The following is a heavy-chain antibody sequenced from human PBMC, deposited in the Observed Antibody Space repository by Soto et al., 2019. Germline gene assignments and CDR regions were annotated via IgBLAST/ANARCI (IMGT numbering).Heavy chain of an antibody. Sequence: EVQLVESGGGLVQPGRSLRLSCAASGFTFDDYAMHWVRQAPGKGLEWVSGISWNSGSIGYADSVKGRFTISRDNAKNSLYLQMNSLSAEDTALYYCAKDMGRYCSGGSCSSAFDYWGQGTLVTVSS. CDR3: AKDMGRYCSGGSCSSAFDY. V-gene: IGHV3-9*01. CDR2: ISWNSGSI. D-gene: IGHD2-15*01. J-gene: IGHJ4*02. CDR1: GFTFDDYA.